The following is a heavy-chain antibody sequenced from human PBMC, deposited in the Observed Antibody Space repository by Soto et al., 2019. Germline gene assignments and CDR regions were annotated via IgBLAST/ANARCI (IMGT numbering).Heavy chain of an antibody. V-gene: IGHV4-31*03. CDR3: ARYDYGDYFWFDP. J-gene: IGHJ5*02. D-gene: IGHD4-17*01. Sequence: QVQLQESGPGLVKPSQTLSLTCTVSGGSISSGGYYWSWIRQHPGKGLEWIGYIYYSGSTYYNPSLKGRVTISVDTSKNQFARKLSSVTAADTAVYYCARYDYGDYFWFDPWGQGTLVTVSS. CDR2: IYYSGST. CDR1: GGSISSGGYY.